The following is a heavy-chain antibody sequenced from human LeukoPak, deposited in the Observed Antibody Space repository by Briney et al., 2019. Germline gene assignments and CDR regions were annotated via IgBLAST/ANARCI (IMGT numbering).Heavy chain of an antibody. CDR2: IYYSGST. CDR3: ARAGYCSSTSCRRKTPFDY. D-gene: IGHD2-2*01. Sequence: PSQTLSLTCTVSGGSISSGGYYWSWIRQHPGKGLEWIGYIYYSGSTYYNPSLKSRITISVDTSKNQFSLKLSSVTAADTAVYYCARAGYCSSTSCRRKTPFDYWGQGTLVTVSS. J-gene: IGHJ4*02. CDR1: GGSISSGGYY. V-gene: IGHV4-31*03.